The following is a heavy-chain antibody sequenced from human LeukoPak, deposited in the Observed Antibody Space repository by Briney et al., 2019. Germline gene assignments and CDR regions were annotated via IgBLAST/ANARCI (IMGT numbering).Heavy chain of an antibody. V-gene: IGHV3-23*01. CDR3: ARAGIPNYYYYYMDV. D-gene: IGHD5-18*01. J-gene: IGHJ6*03. Sequence: PGGSLRLSCAASGFTFSNYAMSWVRQAPGKGLEWVSGISAGGGSPYSADSVKGRFTISRDNSKHTLYMQMNSLRAEDTAVYYCARAGIPNYYYYYMDVWGKGTTVTVSS. CDR2: ISAGGGSP. CDR1: GFTFSNYA.